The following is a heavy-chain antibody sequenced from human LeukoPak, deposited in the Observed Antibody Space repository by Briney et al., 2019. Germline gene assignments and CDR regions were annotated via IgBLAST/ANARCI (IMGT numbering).Heavy chain of an antibody. D-gene: IGHD2-2*01. CDR1: GYTFTNYG. V-gene: IGHV1-18*01. J-gene: IGHJ4*02. CDR2: ISAYNRNT. Sequence: ASVKVSCKTSGYTFTNYGFSWVRQAPGQGLEWMGWISAYNRNTKYAQKLQGRVTVTTDTSTSTVYMELVGLRSDDTAVYYCAREEYQLLLTSSYFDYWGQGTLVTVSS. CDR3: AREEYQLLLTSSYFDY.